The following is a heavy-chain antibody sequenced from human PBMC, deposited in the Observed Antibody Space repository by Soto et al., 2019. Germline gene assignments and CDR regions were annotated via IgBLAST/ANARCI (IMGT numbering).Heavy chain of an antibody. CDR2: IIPNGGST. D-gene: IGHD6-6*01. J-gene: IGHJ6*03. CDR3: VRATAARQRDYSYHYYLHI. Sequence: ASVKVSCKASGYTFASYAISWVRQAPGQGLEWMGLIIPNGGSTVYAQKFQGRVTMTRDTSTSTVYVELSSLRSDDTAVYFCVRATAARQRDYSYHYYLHIWGKGTTVTVSS. V-gene: IGHV1-46*03. CDR1: GYTFASYA.